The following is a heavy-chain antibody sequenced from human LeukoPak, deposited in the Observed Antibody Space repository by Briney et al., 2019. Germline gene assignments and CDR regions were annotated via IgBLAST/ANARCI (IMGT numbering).Heavy chain of an antibody. D-gene: IGHD3-3*01. Sequence: GASVKVSCKASGGTFSSYAISWVRQAPGQGLEWMGGIIPIFGTANYAQKFQGRVTITADESTSTAYMELSSLRAEDTAVYYCARTTGYDQFVRASHWFDPWGQGTLVTVSS. CDR2: IIPIFGTA. CDR3: ARTTGYDQFVRASHWFDP. V-gene: IGHV1-69*13. J-gene: IGHJ5*02. CDR1: GGTFSSYA.